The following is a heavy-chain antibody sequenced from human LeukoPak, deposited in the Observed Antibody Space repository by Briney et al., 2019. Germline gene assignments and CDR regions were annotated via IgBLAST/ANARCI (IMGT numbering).Heavy chain of an antibody. J-gene: IGHJ4*02. CDR2: IYHSGST. CDR1: GGSISSSNW. CDR3: ARDPRVTYYYGSGSYYFDY. D-gene: IGHD3-10*01. V-gene: IGHV4-4*02. Sequence: SETLSLTCAVSGGSISSSNWWSWVRQPPGKGLEWIGEIYHSGSTNYNPSLKSRVTISVDKSKNQFSLKLSSVTAAVTAVYYCARDPRVTYYYGSGSYYFDYWGQGTLVTVSS.